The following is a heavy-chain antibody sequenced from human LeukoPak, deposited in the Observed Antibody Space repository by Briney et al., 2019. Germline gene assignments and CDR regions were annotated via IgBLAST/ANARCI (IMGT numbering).Heavy chain of an antibody. CDR1: GFTFSNYE. J-gene: IGHJ4*02. Sequence: GGSLRLSCAASGFTFSNYEMNWVRQAPGKGLEWVSYMSSSGRSIYYADSVKGRFTISRDKAQNSLYLQMNSLRAEDTAVYYCARSGTGVFDFWGQGTLVTVSS. CDR2: MSSSGRSI. V-gene: IGHV3-48*03. D-gene: IGHD3-10*01. CDR3: ARSGTGVFDF.